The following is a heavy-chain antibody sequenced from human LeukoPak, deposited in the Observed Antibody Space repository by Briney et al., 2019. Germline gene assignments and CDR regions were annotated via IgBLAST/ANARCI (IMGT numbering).Heavy chain of an antibody. CDR3: ARGGQGGSIAAAADY. D-gene: IGHD6-13*01. CDR1: GFSFSSYA. Sequence: AGGSLRLSCAASGFSFSSYAMHWVRQAPGKGLEWVAVISYDGSNKYYADSVKGRFTISRDNSKNTLYLQMNSLRAEDTALYYCARGGQGGSIAAAADYWGQGTLVTVSS. J-gene: IGHJ4*02. CDR2: ISYDGSNK. V-gene: IGHV3-30*04.